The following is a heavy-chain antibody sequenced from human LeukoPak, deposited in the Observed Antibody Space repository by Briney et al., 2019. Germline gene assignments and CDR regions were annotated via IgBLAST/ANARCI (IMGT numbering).Heavy chain of an antibody. D-gene: IGHD5-12*01. J-gene: IGHJ4*02. CDR3: AMIYSGYDLVDY. CDR2: IYYSGST. V-gene: IGHV4-59*12. CDR1: GGSISSYY. Sequence: SETLSLTCTVSGGSISSYYWSWIRQPPGKGLEWIGYIYYSGSTNYNPSLKSRVTISVDTSKNQFSLKLSSVTAADTAVYYCAMIYSGYDLVDYWGQGTLVTVSS.